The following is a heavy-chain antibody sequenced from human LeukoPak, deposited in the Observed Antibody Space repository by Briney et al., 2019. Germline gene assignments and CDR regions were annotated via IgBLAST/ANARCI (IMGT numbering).Heavy chain of an antibody. J-gene: IGHJ4*02. CDR1: GFTVSSSY. CDR2: IYSGGSI. CDR3: ARGHSSGNPDPFDS. V-gene: IGHV3-53*01. Sequence: GGSLRLSCAASGFTVSSSYMGWVRQAPGKGLEWVSVIYSGGSIHYAGSVKGRFTISRDNAKNTLYLQMNSLRADDTAVYYCARGHSSGNPDPFDSWGQGTLVIVSS. D-gene: IGHD3-22*01.